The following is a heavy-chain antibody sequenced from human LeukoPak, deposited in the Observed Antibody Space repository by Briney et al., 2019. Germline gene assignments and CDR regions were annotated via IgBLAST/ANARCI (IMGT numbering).Heavy chain of an antibody. CDR1: GGSISSYY. V-gene: IGHV4-59*08. CDR3: ANLSVYYYYMDV. CDR2: IYYSGST. J-gene: IGHJ6*03. Sequence: SSETLSLTCTVSGGSISSYYWSWIRQPPGKGLEWIGYIYYSGSTNYNPSPKSRVTISVDTSKNQFSLKLSSVTAADTAVYYCANLSVYYYYMDVWGKGTTVTVSS. D-gene: IGHD3-16*02.